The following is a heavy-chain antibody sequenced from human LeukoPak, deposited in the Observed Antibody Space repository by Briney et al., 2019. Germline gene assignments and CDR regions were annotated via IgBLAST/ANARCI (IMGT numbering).Heavy chain of an antibody. CDR2: IRYDGSNK. D-gene: IGHD6-19*01. V-gene: IGHV3-30*02. J-gene: IGHJ3*02. CDR3: ATNTGWAFDM. Sequence: PGGSLRLSCAASGFTFSSYGMHWVRQAPGKGLEWVAFIRYDGSNKYYADSVKGRFTISRDNSKNTLYLQMNSLRAEDTAVYYCATNTGWAFDMRGQGTMVTVSS. CDR1: GFTFSSYG.